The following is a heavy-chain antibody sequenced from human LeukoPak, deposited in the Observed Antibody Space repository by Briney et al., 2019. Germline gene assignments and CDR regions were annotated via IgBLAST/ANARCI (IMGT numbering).Heavy chain of an antibody. CDR2: ITSGSNYI. Sequence: GGSLRLSCAASGFTVSSNYMSWVRQAPGKGLEWVSSITSGSNYIYYADSVKGRFTISRDNAKNSLYLQMNSLRAEDTAVYYCARDRYSSPGAFDIWGQGTMVTVSS. CDR3: ARDRYSSPGAFDI. V-gene: IGHV3-21*01. CDR1: GFTVSSNY. J-gene: IGHJ3*02. D-gene: IGHD6-13*01.